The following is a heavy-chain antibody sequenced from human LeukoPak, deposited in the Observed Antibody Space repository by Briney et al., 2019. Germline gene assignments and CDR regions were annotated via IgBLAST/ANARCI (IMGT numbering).Heavy chain of an antibody. J-gene: IGHJ4*02. CDR3: ARDYDY. CDR1: GFTFRSYE. Sequence: GGSLRLSCAASGFTFRSYEMNWVRQAPGKGLEGVSYISGSGTTIYYADSVKGRFTISRDNARNSLYLQMTSLRAEDTAVYYCARDYDYWGQGTLVTVSS. V-gene: IGHV3-48*03. CDR2: ISGSGTTI.